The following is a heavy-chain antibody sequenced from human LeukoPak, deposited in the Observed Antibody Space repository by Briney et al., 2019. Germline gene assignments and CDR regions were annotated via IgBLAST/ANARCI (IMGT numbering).Heavy chain of an antibody. Sequence: PSETLSLTCTVSGAYLSRYYWSWIRQPPGKGLDSIGYISYSATTNYNPSLMSRVTITVDTSKNQFSLKLSSVTAADTAVYYCARDMRGDFYDTSGLNWFDPWGQGTLATVSS. CDR3: ARDMRGDFYDTSGLNWFDP. V-gene: IGHV4-59*01. J-gene: IGHJ5*02. CDR2: ISYSATT. D-gene: IGHD3-22*01. CDR1: GAYLSRYY.